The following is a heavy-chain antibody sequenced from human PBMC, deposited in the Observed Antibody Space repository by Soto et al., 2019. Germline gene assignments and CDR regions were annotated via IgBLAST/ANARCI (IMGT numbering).Heavy chain of an antibody. V-gene: IGHV1-69*02. CDR1: GGTFSSYT. J-gene: IGHJ4*02. Sequence: SVKVSCKASGGTFSSYTISWVRQAPGQGLEWMGRIIPILGIANYAQKFQGRVTITADKSTSTAYMELSSLRSEDTAVYYCARLNCSSTSCHDYWGRGTLVTVSS. D-gene: IGHD2-2*01. CDR3: ARLNCSSTSCHDY. CDR2: IIPILGIA.